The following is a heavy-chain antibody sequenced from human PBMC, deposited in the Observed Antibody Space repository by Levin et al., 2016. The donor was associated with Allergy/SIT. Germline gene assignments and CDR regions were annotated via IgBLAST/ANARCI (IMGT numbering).Heavy chain of an antibody. V-gene: IGHV3-74*01. J-gene: IGHJ2*01. CDR2: INSDGSST. CDR3: AVRARYFDL. Sequence: VRQAPGKGLVWVSRINSDGSSTSYADSVKGRFTISRDNAKNTLYLQMNSLRAEDTAVYYCAVRARYFDLWGRGTLVTVSS.